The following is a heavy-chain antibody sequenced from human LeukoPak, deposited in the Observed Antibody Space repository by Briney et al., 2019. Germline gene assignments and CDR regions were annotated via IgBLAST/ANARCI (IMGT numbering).Heavy chain of an antibody. CDR2: IYTSGST. CDR3: ARGLFAYSSSWGDYFDY. Sequence: PSETLSLTCTVSGGSISSYYWSWIRQPAGKGLEWIGRIYTSGSTNYNPSLKSRVTMSVDTSKNQFSLKLSSVTAADTAVYYCARGLFAYSSSWGDYFDYWGQGTLVTVSS. CDR1: GGSISSYY. J-gene: IGHJ4*02. D-gene: IGHD6-13*01. V-gene: IGHV4-4*07.